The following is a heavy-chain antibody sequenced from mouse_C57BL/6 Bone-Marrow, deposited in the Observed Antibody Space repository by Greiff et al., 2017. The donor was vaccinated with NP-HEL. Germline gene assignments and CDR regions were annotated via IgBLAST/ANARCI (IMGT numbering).Heavy chain of an antibody. CDR3: ALLYYYGSSYYFDY. Sequence: VKLKESGPGLVAPSQSLSITCTVSGFSLTSYAISWVRQPPGKGLEWLGVIWTGGGTNYNSALKSRLSISKDNSKSQVFLKMNSLQTDDTARYYCALLYYYGSSYYFDYWGQGTTLTVSS. V-gene: IGHV2-9-1*01. CDR1: GFSLTSYA. J-gene: IGHJ2*01. D-gene: IGHD1-1*01. CDR2: IWTGGGT.